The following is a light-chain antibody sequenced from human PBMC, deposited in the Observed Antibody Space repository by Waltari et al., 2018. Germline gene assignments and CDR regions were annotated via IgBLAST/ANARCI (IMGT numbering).Light chain of an antibody. J-gene: IGLJ3*02. Sequence: QSALTQPRSVSGSPGQSVTISCPGTSTYCSHDNYVSWYHQYPGKAPKLFIYDVTKRPSGVPDRFSASKSGNAASLTISGLQAEDESDYYCCSFAGSYTWVFGGGTKLTVL. CDR3: CSFAGSYTWV. CDR1: STYCSHDNY. V-gene: IGLV2-11*01. CDR2: DVT.